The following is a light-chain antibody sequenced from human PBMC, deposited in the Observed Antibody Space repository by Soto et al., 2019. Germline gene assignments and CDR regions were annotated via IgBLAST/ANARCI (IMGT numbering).Light chain of an antibody. CDR1: QSVSSN. V-gene: IGKV3-15*01. Sequence: EIVMTQSPATLSVSPRERATLSCRASQSVSSNLAWYQQKPGQAPRLLIYGASTRATGIPARFSGSGSGTEFTLTISSLQSEDFAVYYCQQYNGPITFGQGTRLEIK. J-gene: IGKJ5*01. CDR3: QQYNGPIT. CDR2: GAS.